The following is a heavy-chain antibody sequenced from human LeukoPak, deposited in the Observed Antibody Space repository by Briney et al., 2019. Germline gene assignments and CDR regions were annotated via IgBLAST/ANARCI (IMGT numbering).Heavy chain of an antibody. CDR3: ARDLEAANTYYFDY. D-gene: IGHD6-13*01. J-gene: IGHJ4*02. Sequence: GGSLRLSCAASGFTVSSSYMSWVRQAPGKGLEWVSIISSAGTTYYADSVKGRFTISRDNSKNTVYLQVNSLRDEDTAVYYGARDLEAANTYYFDYWGQGTLVTVPS. CDR2: ISSAGTT. V-gene: IGHV3-66*01. CDR1: GFTVSSSY.